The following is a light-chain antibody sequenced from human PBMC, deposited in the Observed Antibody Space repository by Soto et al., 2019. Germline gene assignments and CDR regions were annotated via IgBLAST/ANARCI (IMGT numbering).Light chain of an antibody. CDR2: GAS. CDR1: QTVGTN. Sequence: EIVLTQSPDTLSVSPGEIATLSCRASQTVGTNLAWYQQKPGQAPRLLIYGASPRASGIPARFSGSGSGTEFALTISSLQSEDFAVYYCQQYNNWPITFGQGTRLEIK. J-gene: IGKJ5*01. CDR3: QQYNNWPIT. V-gene: IGKV3-15*01.